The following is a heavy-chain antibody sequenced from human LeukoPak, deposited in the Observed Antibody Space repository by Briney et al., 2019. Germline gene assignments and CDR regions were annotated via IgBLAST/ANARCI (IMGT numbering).Heavy chain of an antibody. Sequence: GGSLRLSCTASGFTFGDYAMSWFRQAPGKGLEWAGFIRSKAYGGTTEYAASVKGRFTISRDDSKSIAYLQMNSLKTGDTAVYYCTRVGVLLWFGELFDYWGQGTLVTVSS. CDR1: GFTFGDYA. CDR2: IRSKAYGGTT. V-gene: IGHV3-49*03. D-gene: IGHD3-10*01. CDR3: TRVGVLLWFGELFDY. J-gene: IGHJ4*02.